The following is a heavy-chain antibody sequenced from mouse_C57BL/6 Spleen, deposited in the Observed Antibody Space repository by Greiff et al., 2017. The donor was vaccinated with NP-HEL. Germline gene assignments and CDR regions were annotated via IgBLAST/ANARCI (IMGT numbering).Heavy chain of an antibody. CDR3: ARYYYGSREGAMDY. Sequence: VKLQQPGAELVKPGASVKMSCKASGYTFTSYWITWVKQRPGQGLEWIGDIYPGSGSTNYNEKFKSKATLTVDTSSSTAYMQLSSLTSEDSAVYYCARYYYGSREGAMDYWGQGTSVTVSS. CDR2: IYPGSGST. D-gene: IGHD1-1*01. V-gene: IGHV1-55*01. CDR1: GYTFTSYW. J-gene: IGHJ4*01.